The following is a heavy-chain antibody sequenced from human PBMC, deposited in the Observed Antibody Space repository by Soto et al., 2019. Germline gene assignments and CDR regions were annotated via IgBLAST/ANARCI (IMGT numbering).Heavy chain of an antibody. CDR1: GFTFSSYS. D-gene: IGHD2-2*01. J-gene: IGHJ4*02. CDR2: VSSSSSYI. V-gene: IGHV3-21*01. Sequence: EVQLVESGGGLVKPGGSLRLSCAASGFTFSSYSMNWVRQAPGKGLEWVSSVSSSSSYIYYADSVKGRFTISNDNAKNSQYGQMNSLRAEDTAVYYCAIVSCSGTSCYGSDYWGQGTLVTVSS. CDR3: AIVSCSGTSCYGSDY.